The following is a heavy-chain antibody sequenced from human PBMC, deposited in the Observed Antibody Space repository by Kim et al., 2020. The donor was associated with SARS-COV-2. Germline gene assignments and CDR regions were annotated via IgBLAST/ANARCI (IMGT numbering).Heavy chain of an antibody. J-gene: IGHJ4*02. Sequence: ADSVTGRFTISRDNAKNSLYLQMTSLRAEDTALYYCAKDMWGANGYPFDYWGQGTLVTVSS. CDR3: AKDMWGANGYPFDY. D-gene: IGHD1-1*01. V-gene: IGHV3-9*01.